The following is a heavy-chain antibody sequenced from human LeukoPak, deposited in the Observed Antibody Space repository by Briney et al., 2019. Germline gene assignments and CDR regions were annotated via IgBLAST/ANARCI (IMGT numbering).Heavy chain of an antibody. CDR2: IFSSGDP. CDR3: ARDQGGYGGLDS. J-gene: IGHJ4*02. Sequence: PSQTLSLTCSVSGGSISSSGSYWSWIRQHPERGLEWIGYIFSSGDPYSNPSLKSRLTIAVDTSTKQFSLKLSSVTAADTAVYYCARDQGGYGGLDSWGQGTLVTVSS. V-gene: IGHV4-31*03. CDR1: GGSISSSGSY. D-gene: IGHD3-22*01.